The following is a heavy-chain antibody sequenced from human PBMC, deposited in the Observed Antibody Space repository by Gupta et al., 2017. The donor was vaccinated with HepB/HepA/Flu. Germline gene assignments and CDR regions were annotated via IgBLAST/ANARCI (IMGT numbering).Heavy chain of an antibody. D-gene: IGHD6-19*01. J-gene: IGHJ5*02. CDR1: GFTFSSYA. CDR2: ISYDGSNK. Sequence: QVQLVESGGGVVQPGRSLRLSCAASGFTFSSYAMHWVRQAPGKGLEWVAVISYDGSNKYYADSVKGRFTISRDNSKNTLYLQMNSLRAEDTAVYYCVAVAIPPPFDPWGQGTLVTVSS. V-gene: IGHV3-30-3*01. CDR3: VAVAIPPPFDP.